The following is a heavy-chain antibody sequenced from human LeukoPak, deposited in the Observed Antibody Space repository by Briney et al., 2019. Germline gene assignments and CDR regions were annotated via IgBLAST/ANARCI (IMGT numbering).Heavy chain of an antibody. CDR1: GGSFTAYF. CDR2: VHHSGST. J-gene: IGHJ5*02. V-gene: IGHV4-34*01. Sequence: SETLSLTCAVYGGSFTAYFWAWTRQPPGKGLEWIGEVHHSGSTNYNPSLKSRVTISVDTSKKQFSLTLSSVTAADTAVYYCARLDYYDSSGQNWFDPWGQGTLVTVSS. D-gene: IGHD3-22*01. CDR3: ARLDYYDSSGQNWFDP.